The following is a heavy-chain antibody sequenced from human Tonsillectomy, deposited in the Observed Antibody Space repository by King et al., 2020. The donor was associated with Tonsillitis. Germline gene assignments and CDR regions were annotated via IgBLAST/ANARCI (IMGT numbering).Heavy chain of an antibody. J-gene: IGHJ4*02. V-gene: IGHV3-23*04. CDR2: IXGSGGSI. CDR3: AKXXYDIXTXYYAXPXXX. D-gene: IGHD3-9*01. CDR1: GFTFSSYA. Sequence: QLVEXGGGLVQPGGSLRLSCAASGFTFSSYAMSWVRQAPGKXLEWXAAIXGSGGSIYYADSVXGRFTIXRDNSKNTLYLQVNSLRAEDTAVYYCAKXXYDIXTXYYAXPXXXWXXXXXVTXSX.